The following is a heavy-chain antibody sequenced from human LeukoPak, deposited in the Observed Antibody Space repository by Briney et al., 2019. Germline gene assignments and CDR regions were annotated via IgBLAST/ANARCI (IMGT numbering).Heavy chain of an antibody. CDR1: GGSISSGDYY. CDR3: ARSLDTAMDPLDY. D-gene: IGHD5-18*01. Sequence: SQTLPLTCTVSGGSISSGDYYWSWIRQPPGKGLEWIGYIYYSGSTYYNPSLKSRVTISVDTSKNQFSLKLSSVTAADTAVYYCARSLDTAMDPLDYWGQGTLVTVSS. CDR2: IYYSGST. V-gene: IGHV4-30-4*08. J-gene: IGHJ4*02.